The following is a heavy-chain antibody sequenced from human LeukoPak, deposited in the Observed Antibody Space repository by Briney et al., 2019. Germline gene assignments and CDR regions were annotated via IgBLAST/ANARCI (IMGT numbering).Heavy chain of an antibody. J-gene: IGHJ4*02. CDR2: ISSSGSTI. D-gene: IGHD2/OR15-2a*01. Sequence: GGSLRLSCAASGFTFSSYEMNWVRQAPGKGLEWVSYISSSGSTIYYAGSVKGRFTISRDNAKNSLYLQMNSLRAEDTAVYYCARDKGTTSNDYWGQGTLVTVSS. CDR3: ARDKGTTSNDY. CDR1: GFTFSSYE. V-gene: IGHV3-48*03.